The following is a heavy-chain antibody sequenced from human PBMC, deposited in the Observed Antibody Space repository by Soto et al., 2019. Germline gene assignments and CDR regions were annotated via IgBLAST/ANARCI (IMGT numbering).Heavy chain of an antibody. Sequence: GGSLRLSCAASGFTFSSYWMSWVRQAPGKGLEWVANIKQDGSEKYYVDSVKGRFTISRDNAKNSLYLQMNSLRAEDTAVYYCAREGSTVTAYYYYMDVWGKGTTVTVSS. V-gene: IGHV3-7*01. J-gene: IGHJ6*03. CDR1: GFTFSSYW. CDR2: IKQDGSEK. D-gene: IGHD4-17*01. CDR3: AREGSTVTAYYYYMDV.